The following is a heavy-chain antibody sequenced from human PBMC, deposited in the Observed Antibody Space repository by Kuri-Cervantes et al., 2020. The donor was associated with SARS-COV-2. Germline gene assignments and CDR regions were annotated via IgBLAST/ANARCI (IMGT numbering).Heavy chain of an antibody. CDR3: AGDHYYYYYMDV. Sequence: LSLTCAASGFTFSSYWMSWVRQAPGKGLEWVANIKQDGSEKYYVDSVKGRFTISRDNAKNSLYLQMNSLRAEDTAVYYCAGDHYYYYYMDVWGKGTTVTVSS. J-gene: IGHJ6*03. V-gene: IGHV3-7*04. CDR1: GFTFSSYW. CDR2: IKQDGSEK.